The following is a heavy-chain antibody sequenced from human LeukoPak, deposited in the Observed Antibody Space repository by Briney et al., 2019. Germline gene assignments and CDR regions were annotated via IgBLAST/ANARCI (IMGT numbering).Heavy chain of an antibody. Sequence: PGGSLRLSCAASGFTFSSYWMSWVRQAPGKGLEWVASIKQDGSEKYYVDSVKGRFTISRDKAKNSLYLQMNSLRAEDTAVYYCASEPVLLWFRELLDSGYFDYWGQGTLVTVSS. CDR2: IKQDGSEK. CDR1: GFTFSSYW. J-gene: IGHJ4*01. V-gene: IGHV3-7*01. CDR3: ASEPVLLWFRELLDSGYFDY. D-gene: IGHD3-10*01.